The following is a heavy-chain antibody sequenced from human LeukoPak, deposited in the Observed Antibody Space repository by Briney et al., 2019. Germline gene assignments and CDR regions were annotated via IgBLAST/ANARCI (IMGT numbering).Heavy chain of an antibody. CDR3: ARGDSSSWYFRDY. CDR1: GYTFTGYY. V-gene: IGHV1-2*02. CDR2: INPNSGGT. Sequence: ASVKVSCKASGYTFTGYYMHWVRQAPGQGLEWMGWINPNSGGTNYAQKFQGRVTMTRDTSISTAYMELSRLRSDDTAVYYCARGDSSSWYFRDYWGQGTLVTVSS. J-gene: IGHJ4*02. D-gene: IGHD6-13*01.